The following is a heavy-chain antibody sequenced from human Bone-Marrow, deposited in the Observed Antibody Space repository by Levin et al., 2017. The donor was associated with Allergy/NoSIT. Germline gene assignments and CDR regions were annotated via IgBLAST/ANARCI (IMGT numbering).Heavy chain of an antibody. CDR2: ISYDGSNK. Sequence: PGGSLRLSCAASGFTFSDFGMHWVRQAPGKGLEWVAVISYDGSNKYYADSVKGRFTISRDNSKTTLFLQMNSLRAEDTAVYYCAKTREWLLSSLFDYWGQGTLVTVPS. CDR1: GFTFSDFG. J-gene: IGHJ4*02. CDR3: AKTREWLLSSLFDY. D-gene: IGHD3-3*01. V-gene: IGHV3-30*18.